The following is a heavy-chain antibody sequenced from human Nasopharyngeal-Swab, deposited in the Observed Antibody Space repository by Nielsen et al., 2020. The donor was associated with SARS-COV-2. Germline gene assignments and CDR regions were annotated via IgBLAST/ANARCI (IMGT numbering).Heavy chain of an antibody. CDR3: ARDPRGPDY. Sequence: ASVKVSCKASGYSLSRYYMHWVRQAPGQGLEWMGWISAYNGRTYYAQKFQGRVTMTTDTSTSTAYMDLRSLRSDDTAVYYCARDPRGPDYWGQGTLVTVSS. CDR1: GYSLSRYY. J-gene: IGHJ4*02. D-gene: IGHD6-25*01. CDR2: ISAYNGRT. V-gene: IGHV1-18*04.